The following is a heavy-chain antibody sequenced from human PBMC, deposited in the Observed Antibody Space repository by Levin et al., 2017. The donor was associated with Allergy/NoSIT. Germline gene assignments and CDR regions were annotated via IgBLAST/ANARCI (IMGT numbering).Heavy chain of an antibody. Sequence: SLKISCAASGFTFDDYAMHWVRQAPGKGLEWVSGISWNSGSIGYADSVKGRFTISRDNAKNSLYLQMNSLRAEDTALYYCAKDTGFDSSGYLDYWGQGTLVTVSS. V-gene: IGHV3-9*01. J-gene: IGHJ4*02. D-gene: IGHD3-22*01. CDR3: AKDTGFDSSGYLDY. CDR2: ISWNSGSI. CDR1: GFTFDDYA.